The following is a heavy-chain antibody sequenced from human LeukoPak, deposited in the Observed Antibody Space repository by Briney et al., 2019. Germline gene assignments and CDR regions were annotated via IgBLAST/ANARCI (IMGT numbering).Heavy chain of an antibody. CDR3: ARDHSNWNYAPDF. Sequence: ASVKVSCKASGGTFSSYAVSWVRLTPGQGLQWLGWISASNGNTNYAQKFRDRVTMSTDTSTGTAYLDVRSLTSDDTAVYYCARDHSNWNYAPDFWGQGTLVIVSS. CDR2: ISASNGNT. D-gene: IGHD1-7*01. J-gene: IGHJ4*02. CDR1: GGTFSSYA. V-gene: IGHV1-18*01.